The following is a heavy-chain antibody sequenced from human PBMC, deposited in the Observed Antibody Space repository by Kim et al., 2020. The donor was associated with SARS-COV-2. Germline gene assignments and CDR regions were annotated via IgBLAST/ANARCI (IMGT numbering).Heavy chain of an antibody. CDR3: ARVPRFGEPIGAFDI. Sequence: ASVKVSCKASGYTFTSYYMHWVRQAPGRGLEWMGIINPSGGSTSYAQKFQGRVTMTRDTSTSTVYMELSSLRSEDTAVYYCARVPRFGEPIGAFDIWGQGTMVTVSS. CDR1: GYTFTSYY. D-gene: IGHD3-10*01. V-gene: IGHV1-46*01. CDR2: INPSGGST. J-gene: IGHJ3*02.